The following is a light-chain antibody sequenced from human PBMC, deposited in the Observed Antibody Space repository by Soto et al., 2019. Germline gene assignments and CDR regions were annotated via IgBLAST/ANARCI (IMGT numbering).Light chain of an antibody. Sequence: PGERATLSCRASQSLAINSLAWYQQKPGQAPRPLIYAASTRDTAIPDRFSGSGSGTDFTLTISRLEPEDFAVYYCQQYDGAPLTFGPGTKVDMK. CDR1: QSLAINS. V-gene: IGKV3-20*01. CDR2: AAS. CDR3: QQYDGAPLT. J-gene: IGKJ3*01.